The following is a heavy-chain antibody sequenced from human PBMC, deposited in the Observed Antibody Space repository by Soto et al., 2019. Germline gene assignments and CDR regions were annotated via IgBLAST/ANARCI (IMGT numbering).Heavy chain of an antibody. CDR3: AKCRNNCWYGNLAFDY. CDR1: GFTFSSYA. Sequence: EVQLLESGGGLVQPGGSLRLSCAASGFTFSSYAMRWVRQAPGKGLEWVSAISGSGGSTYYADSVKGRFTISRDNSKNTLYLQMNSLRAEDTAVYYCAKCRNNCWYGNLAFDYWGQGTLVTVSS. J-gene: IGHJ4*02. V-gene: IGHV3-23*01. D-gene: IGHD6-13*01. CDR2: ISGSGGST.